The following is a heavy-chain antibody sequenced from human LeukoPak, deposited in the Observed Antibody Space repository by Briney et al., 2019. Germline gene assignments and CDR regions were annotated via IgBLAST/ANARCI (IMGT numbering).Heavy chain of an antibody. J-gene: IGHJ4*02. CDR3: ARVRLSYFDY. CDR1: GFTFSSYG. V-gene: IGHV3-30*03. Sequence: GGSLRLSCAASGFTFSSYGMHWVRQAPGKGLEWVAVISYDGSNKYYADSVKGRFTISRDNSKNTLYLQMNSLRAEDTAVYYCARVRLSYFDYWAREPWSPSPQ. CDR2: ISYDGSNK. D-gene: IGHD3-16*02.